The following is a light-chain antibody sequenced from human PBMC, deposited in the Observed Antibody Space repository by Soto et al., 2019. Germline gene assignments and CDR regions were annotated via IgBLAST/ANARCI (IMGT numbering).Light chain of an antibody. Sequence: DIQMTQSPSSLSASVGDRVTISCRASQIITNYLNWYQQKPGKAPMLLIYAASTLHTGVPSRFTGRGAGTDFTLTISGLHPEDFATYYCHQSSSFPHTFGQGTKLELK. CDR3: HQSSSFPHT. CDR1: QIITNY. V-gene: IGKV1-39*01. J-gene: IGKJ2*01. CDR2: AAS.